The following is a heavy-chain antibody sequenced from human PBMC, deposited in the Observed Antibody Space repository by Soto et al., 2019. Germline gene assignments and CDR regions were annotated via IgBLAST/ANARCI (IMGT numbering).Heavy chain of an antibody. D-gene: IGHD4-17*01. CDR2: IIPILGIA. CDR1: GGTFSSYT. V-gene: IGHV1-69*02. CDR3: ARRSNYDDYVYYYYGMDV. Sequence: SVKVSCKASGGTFSSYTISWVRQAPGQGLEWMGRIIPILGIANYAQKFQGRVTITADKSTSTAYMELSSLRSEDTAVYYCARRSNYDDYVYYYYGMDVWGQGTTVTVSS. J-gene: IGHJ6*02.